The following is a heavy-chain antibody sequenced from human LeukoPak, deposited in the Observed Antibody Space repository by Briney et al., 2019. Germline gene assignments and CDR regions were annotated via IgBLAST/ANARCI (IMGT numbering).Heavy chain of an antibody. Sequence: GGSLRLSCAASGFTFSDYNMRWIRQAPGKGLEWVSSISRSGSTKYYADSVKGRFTISRDNAKNSLYLQMNSLRAEDTAVYYCATGGYSYGSFDYWGQGTLVTVSS. CDR3: ATGGYSYGSFDY. V-gene: IGHV3-11*04. CDR2: ISRSGSTK. D-gene: IGHD5-18*01. J-gene: IGHJ4*02. CDR1: GFTFSDYN.